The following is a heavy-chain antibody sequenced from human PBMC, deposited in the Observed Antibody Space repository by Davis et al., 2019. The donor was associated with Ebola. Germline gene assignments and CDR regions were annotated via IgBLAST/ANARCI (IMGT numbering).Heavy chain of an antibody. CDR2: IYYSGST. Sequence: SETLSLTCTVSGGSISSSSSYWGWIRQPPGKGLEWIGNIYYSGSTYYNPSLKSRVTISVDTSKNQFSLKLSSVTAADTAVYYCVADSSGWYYFDYWGQGTLVTVSS. D-gene: IGHD6-19*01. CDR1: GGSISSSSSY. V-gene: IGHV4-39*01. CDR3: VADSSGWYYFDY. J-gene: IGHJ4*02.